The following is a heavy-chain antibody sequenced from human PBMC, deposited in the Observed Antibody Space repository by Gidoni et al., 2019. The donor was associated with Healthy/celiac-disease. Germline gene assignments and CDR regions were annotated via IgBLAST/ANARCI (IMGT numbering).Heavy chain of an antibody. V-gene: IGHV3-23*01. Sequence: EVQLLASGGGLVQPGCSLILSCAASAFTFSSYAMSWVRQAPGKGLEWVSAISGSGGSTYYADSVKGRFTISRDNSKNTLYLQMNSLRAEDTAVYYCAKGMLYNWFDPWGQGTLVTVSS. CDR3: AKGMLYNWFDP. D-gene: IGHD2-8*01. J-gene: IGHJ5*02. CDR1: AFTFSSYA. CDR2: ISGSGGST.